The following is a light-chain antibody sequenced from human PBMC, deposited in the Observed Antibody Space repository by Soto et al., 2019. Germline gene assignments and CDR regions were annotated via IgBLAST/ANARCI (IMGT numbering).Light chain of an antibody. CDR1: SSDVGGYTF. J-gene: IGLJ1*01. CDR2: EVT. CDR3: SSYSSSSPYV. Sequence: QSVLTQPASVSGSPGQSITISCTGTSSDVGGYTFVSWYQHHPGKAPKLMIYEVTNRPSGISNRFSGSKSGNTASLTISGLQAEDEADYYCSSYSSSSPYVFGTGTKLTVL. V-gene: IGLV2-14*01.